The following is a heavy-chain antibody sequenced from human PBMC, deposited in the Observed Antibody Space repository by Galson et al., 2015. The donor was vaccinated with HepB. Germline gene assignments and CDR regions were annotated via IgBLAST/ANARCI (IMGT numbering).Heavy chain of an antibody. Sequence: TLSLTCTVSGGSTSSGDYYWSWIRQPPGKGLEWIGYIYYSGSTYYNPSLKSRITISVDTSRDQFSLKLSSVTAADTAVYYCARSYDSSGFYLDYWGQGILVTVSS. D-gene: IGHD3-22*01. CDR1: GGSTSSGDYY. V-gene: IGHV4-30-4*01. CDR3: ARSYDSSGFYLDY. J-gene: IGHJ4*02. CDR2: IYYSGST.